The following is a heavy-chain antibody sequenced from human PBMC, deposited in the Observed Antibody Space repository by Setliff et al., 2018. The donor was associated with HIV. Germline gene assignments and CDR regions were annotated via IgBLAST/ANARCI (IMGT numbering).Heavy chain of an antibody. CDR2: INPSAGST. CDR3: ARDLYDTSGFLDY. J-gene: IGHJ4*02. V-gene: IGHV1-46*01. D-gene: IGHD3-22*01. Sequence: ASVKVSCKASGYTFTKYYIHWVRQAPGQGLEWMGIINPSAGSTTYGHKLQGRVTVTRDTSTRTVYLDLSRLASDDTAIYYCARDLYDTSGFLDYWGQGTLVTVSS. CDR1: GYTFTKYY.